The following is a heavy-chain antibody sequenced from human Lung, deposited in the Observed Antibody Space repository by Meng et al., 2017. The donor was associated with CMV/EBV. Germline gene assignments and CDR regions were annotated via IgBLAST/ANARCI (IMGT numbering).Heavy chain of an antibody. CDR3: ARDLRNPPTSFGGVRTHVRYFDS. J-gene: IGHJ4*02. CDR1: GFTFSSYS. V-gene: IGHV3-21*01. CDR2: ISSNSSYR. D-gene: IGHD3-3*01. Sequence: GEXXKISCAASGFTFSSYSMNWVRQAPGKGLEWVSSISSNSSYRYYADSVKGRFTVSRDNAKNSLYLQMNSLRAEDTAVYYCARDLRNPPTSFGGVRTHVRYFDSWGQGXLVTVSS.